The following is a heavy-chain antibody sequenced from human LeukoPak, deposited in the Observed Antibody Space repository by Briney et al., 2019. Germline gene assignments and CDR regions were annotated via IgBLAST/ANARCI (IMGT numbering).Heavy chain of an antibody. CDR2: VNPNSGVT. CDR3: ARDRSTLGYRQFDY. Sequence: PSASVKVSCKASGYTFTDYYIHWVRQAPGQGLEWMGWVNPNSGVTTYAQRFQDRVTMTRDPSTNTAYIDLSSLESDETARYYCARDRSTLGYRQFDYWGQGTLVTVSS. J-gene: IGHJ4*02. V-gene: IGHV1-2*02. CDR1: GYTFTDYY. D-gene: IGHD5-18*01.